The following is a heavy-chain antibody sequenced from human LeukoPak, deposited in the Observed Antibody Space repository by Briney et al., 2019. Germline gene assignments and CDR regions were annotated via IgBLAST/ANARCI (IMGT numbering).Heavy chain of an antibody. J-gene: IGHJ4*02. Sequence: SETLSPTCTVSGGSISSYYWSWIRQPPGKGLEWIGYIYYSGSTNYNPSLKSRVTISVDTSKNQFSLKLSSVTAADTAVYYCARGTNWYYFDYWGQGTLVTVSS. CDR2: IYYSGST. V-gene: IGHV4-59*01. CDR3: ARGTNWYYFDY. CDR1: GGSISSYY. D-gene: IGHD1-1*01.